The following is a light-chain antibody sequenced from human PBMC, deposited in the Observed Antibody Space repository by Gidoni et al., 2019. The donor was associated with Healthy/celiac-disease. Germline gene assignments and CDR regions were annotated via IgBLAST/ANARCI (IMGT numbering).Light chain of an antibody. Sequence: DIQMTQSPSSLSASVGDRLTITCRASQSSSSYLNWYQQKPGKAPKLLIYAASRLQSGVPSRFSGRGSGTEFTLNISSRQPEEFATYYCQQSYSTPYTFGQGTKLEIK. CDR3: QQSYSTPYT. V-gene: IGKV1-39*01. J-gene: IGKJ2*01. CDR2: AAS. CDR1: QSSSSY.